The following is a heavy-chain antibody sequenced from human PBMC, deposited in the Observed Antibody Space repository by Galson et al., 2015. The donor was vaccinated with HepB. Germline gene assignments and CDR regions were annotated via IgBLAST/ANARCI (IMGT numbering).Heavy chain of an antibody. CDR1: GYTFTSYA. J-gene: IGHJ4*02. CDR2: INAGNGNT. D-gene: IGHD3-22*01. V-gene: IGHV1-3*01. Sequence: SVKVSCKASGYTFTSYAMHWVRQAPGQRLEWMGWINAGNGNTKYSQKFQGRVTITRDTSASTAYMELSSLRSEDTAVYYCARVGTGWLSRTFNYFDYWGQGTLVTVSS. CDR3: ARVGTGWLSRTFNYFDY.